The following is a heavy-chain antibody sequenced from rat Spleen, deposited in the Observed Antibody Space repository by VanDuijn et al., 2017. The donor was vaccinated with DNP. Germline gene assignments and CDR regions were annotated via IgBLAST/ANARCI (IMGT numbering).Heavy chain of an antibody. J-gene: IGHJ2*01. D-gene: IGHD1-11*01. CDR2: TVYDDSRT. CDR1: GFIFSDYY. Sequence: EVQLVESGGGLVQPGRSLKLSCAASGFIFSDYYMAWVRQAPTKGLEWVAITVYDDSRTYYRDSVKGRFTISRDNAKSILYLQMDSLRSEDTATHYCTTDFERGYWGQGVMVTVSS. V-gene: IGHV5S10*01. CDR3: TTDFERGY.